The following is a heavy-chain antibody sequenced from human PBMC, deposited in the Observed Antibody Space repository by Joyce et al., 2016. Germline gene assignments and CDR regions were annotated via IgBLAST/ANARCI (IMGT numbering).Heavy chain of an antibody. CDR1: GFTFSNYG. D-gene: IGHD3-16*01. CDR3: AKRYDYVDY. Sequence: QVQLVESGGGVVQPGRSLRLSFAASGFTFSNYGMHWVRQGPGKGLEWVAVIANNGNKKYYADSVKGRFTISRDKSKNTLYLQMNSLRAEDTAVYYCAKRYDYVDYWGQGTLVTVSS. CDR2: IANNGNKK. V-gene: IGHV3-30*18. J-gene: IGHJ4*02.